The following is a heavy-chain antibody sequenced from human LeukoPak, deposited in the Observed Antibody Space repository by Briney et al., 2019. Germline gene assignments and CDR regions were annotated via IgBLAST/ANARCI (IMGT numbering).Heavy chain of an antibody. D-gene: IGHD3-22*01. Sequence: GGSLRLSCAASGFTFSSYEMNWVRQAPGKGLEWVSYISSSGSTIYYADSVNGRFTISRDNAKNSLYLQMNSLRAEDTAVYYCARDRPYYYDSSGYYLFGYYFDYWGQGTLVTVS. CDR1: GFTFSSYE. CDR3: ARDRPYYYDSSGYYLFGYYFDY. J-gene: IGHJ4*02. CDR2: ISSSGSTI. V-gene: IGHV3-48*03.